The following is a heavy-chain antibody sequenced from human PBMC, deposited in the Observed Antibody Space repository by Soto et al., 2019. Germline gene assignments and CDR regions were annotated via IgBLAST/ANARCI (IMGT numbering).Heavy chain of an antibody. D-gene: IGHD1-26*01. CDR1: GGSISSSSYY. CDR2: MHYGGNS. Sequence: SETLSLTCTVSGGSISSSSYYWGWIRHPPGKGLEWIGSMHYGGNSYYNPSLKSRVTISVDTSKNQFSLKLSSVTAADTAVYYCARPSIVGAMSCWNFDLWGRGTLVT. CDR3: ARPSIVGAMSCWNFDL. J-gene: IGHJ2*01. V-gene: IGHV4-39*01.